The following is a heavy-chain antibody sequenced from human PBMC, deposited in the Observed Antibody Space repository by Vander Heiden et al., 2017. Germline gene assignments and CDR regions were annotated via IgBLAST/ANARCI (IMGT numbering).Heavy chain of an antibody. J-gene: IGHJ5*02. Sequence: QVQLQQWGAGLLKPSETLSLTCAVYGGSFSGYYWSWSRQPPGKGLEWIGEINHSGSTNYNPSLKSRVTISVDTSKNQFSLKLSSVTAADTAVYYCATLYSYWFDPWGQGTLVTVSS. CDR1: GGSFSGYY. CDR2: INHSGST. CDR3: ATLYSYWFDP. D-gene: IGHD5-18*01. V-gene: IGHV4-34*01.